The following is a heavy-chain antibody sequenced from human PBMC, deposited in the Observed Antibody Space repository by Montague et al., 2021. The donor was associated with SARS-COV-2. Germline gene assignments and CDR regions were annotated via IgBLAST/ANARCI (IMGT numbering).Heavy chain of an antibody. D-gene: IGHD3-10*01. CDR3: ARLRDGVVPSPILGVGPYYSYYYMDV. Sequence: SETRSLTCAVHGTSFSGYYWNWIRQPPGKGLEWIGEINHGGSTKYSPSLKSRLTISADTSKNQFSLKLTSVAAADTAVYYCARLRDGVVPSPILGVGPYYSYYYMDVWGRGTMVTVSS. CDR1: GTSFSGYY. CDR2: INHGGST. J-gene: IGHJ6*03. V-gene: IGHV4-34*01.